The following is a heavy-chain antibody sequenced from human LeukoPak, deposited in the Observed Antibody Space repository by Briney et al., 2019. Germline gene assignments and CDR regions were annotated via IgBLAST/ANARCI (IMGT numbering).Heavy chain of an antibody. CDR2: IYDSGAT. J-gene: IGHJ4*02. Sequence: KASETLSLTCTVFGSMSNHFWSWIRQPPGKGLEWIGYIYDSGATDYNPSLKSRVTMSVDTSANQFSLKLSSVTTADTAVYYCATRPAGNTWAAILDFWSRGTLVTVSS. D-gene: IGHD6-6*01. CDR1: GSMSNHF. V-gene: IGHV4-59*11. CDR3: ATRPAGNTWAAILDF.